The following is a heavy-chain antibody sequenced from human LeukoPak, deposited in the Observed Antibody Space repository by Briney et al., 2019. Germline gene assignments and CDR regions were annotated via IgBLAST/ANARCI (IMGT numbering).Heavy chain of an antibody. D-gene: IGHD3-3*01. J-gene: IGHJ4*02. Sequence: GESLKISCKGSGYIFNTYWIAWVRRMPGKGLEWMGIIYPGDSDTRYSPSFQGQVTISADKSISTAYLQWSSLKASDTAMYYCARTPPPDLWSGYYDPMGFDYWGQGTLVTVSS. V-gene: IGHV5-51*01. CDR1: GYIFNTYW. CDR3: ARTPPPDLWSGYYDPMGFDY. CDR2: IYPGDSDT.